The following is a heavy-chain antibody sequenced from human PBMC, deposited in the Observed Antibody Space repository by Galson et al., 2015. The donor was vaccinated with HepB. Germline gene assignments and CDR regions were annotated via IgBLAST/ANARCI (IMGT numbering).Heavy chain of an antibody. Sequence: SLRLSCAASGFTFSSYGMHWVRQAPGKGLEWVAVIWYDGSNKYYADSVKGRFTISRDNSKNTLYLQMNSLRAEDTAVYYCARDRIAVAGDAFDIWGQGTMVTVSS. J-gene: IGHJ3*02. V-gene: IGHV3-33*01. CDR3: ARDRIAVAGDAFDI. D-gene: IGHD6-19*01. CDR2: IWYDGSNK. CDR1: GFTFSSYG.